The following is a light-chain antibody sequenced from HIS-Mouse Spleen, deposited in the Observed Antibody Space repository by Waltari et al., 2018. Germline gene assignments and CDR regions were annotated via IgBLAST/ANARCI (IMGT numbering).Light chain of an antibody. Sequence: DIVMTQSPLFLPVTPGEPASISCRSSQSLRHSNGYNYLDWYLQKPGQSPQLLIYLGSNRASGVPDRFSGSGSGTDFTLKISRVEAEDVGVYYCMQALQTRYTFGQGTKLEIK. J-gene: IGKJ2*01. V-gene: IGKV2-28*01. CDR1: QSLRHSNGYNY. CDR2: LGS. CDR3: MQALQTRYT.